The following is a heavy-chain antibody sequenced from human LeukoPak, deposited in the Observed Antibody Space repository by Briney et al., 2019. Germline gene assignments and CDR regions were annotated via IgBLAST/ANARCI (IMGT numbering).Heavy chain of an antibody. CDR1: GGTFSSYA. CDR3: ARERPPGDSSNWFLEGYFDI. D-gene: IGHD6-13*01. CDR2: IIPIFGTA. Sequence: SVKVSCKASGGTFSSYAITWVRQAPGQGLEWMGRIIPIFGTANYAQKFQGRVTITTDESTSIAYMELSTLRSDDTAVYYCARERPPGDSSNWFLEGYFDIWGQGTLVTVSS. V-gene: IGHV1-69*05. J-gene: IGHJ4*02.